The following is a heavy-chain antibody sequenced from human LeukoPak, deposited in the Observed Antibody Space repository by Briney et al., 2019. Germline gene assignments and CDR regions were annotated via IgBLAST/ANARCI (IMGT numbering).Heavy chain of an antibody. V-gene: IGHV4-39*01. CDR2: IYYSGST. Sequence: SETLSLTCTVSGGSISSSSYYWGWIRQPPGKGLEWIGSIYYSGSTYYNPSLKSRVTISVDTSKNQFSLKLSSVTAADTAVYYCARLIVAGAAEYFQYWGQGTLVTVSS. CDR3: ARLIVAGAAEYFQY. J-gene: IGHJ1*01. D-gene: IGHD5-12*01. CDR1: GGSISSSSYY.